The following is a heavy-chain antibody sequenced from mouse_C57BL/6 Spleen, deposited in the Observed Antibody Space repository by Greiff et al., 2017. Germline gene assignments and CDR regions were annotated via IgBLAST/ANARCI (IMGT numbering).Heavy chain of an antibody. CDR1: GYAFSSSW. Sequence: QVQLKESGPELVKPGASVKISCKASGYAFSSSWMNWVQQRPGKGLEWIGRIYPGDGDTNYNGKFKGKATLTADKSSSTAYLQLSSLTSEDSAVYFCARSGGYYGFAYWGQGTLVTVSA. CDR2: IYPGDGDT. J-gene: IGHJ3*01. CDR3: ARSGGYYGFAY. D-gene: IGHD2-3*01. V-gene: IGHV1-82*01.